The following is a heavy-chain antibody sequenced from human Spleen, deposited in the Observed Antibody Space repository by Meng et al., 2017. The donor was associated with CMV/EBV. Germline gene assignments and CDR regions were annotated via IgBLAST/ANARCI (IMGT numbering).Heavy chain of an antibody. CDR1: GGPFSSYT. Sequence: SVKVSCKASGGPFSSYTISWVRQAPGQGLEWMGGIIPIFGASNYAQSFQGRLTITTDKSTNTAYMELTSLKSEDTAVYYCARVWVRYSSGLGYWGQGTLVTVSS. V-gene: IGHV1-69*05. CDR3: ARVWVRYSSGLGY. CDR2: IIPIFGAS. J-gene: IGHJ4*02. D-gene: IGHD6-19*01.